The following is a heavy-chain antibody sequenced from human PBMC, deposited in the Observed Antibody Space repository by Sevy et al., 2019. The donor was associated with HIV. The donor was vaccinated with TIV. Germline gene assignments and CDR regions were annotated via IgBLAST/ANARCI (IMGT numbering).Heavy chain of an antibody. J-gene: IGHJ6*02. Sequence: GGSLRLSCAASAFTFSTYAMHWVRQAPGKGLEWVAVVSYDGCNRHYADSVKGRFTISRDNSKNTLYLQMNSLRGEDTAVYYCAKDAGGCSGGNCYWATNYYGMDVWGQGTTVTVSS. CDR1: AFTFSTYA. CDR2: VSYDGCNR. CDR3: AKDAGGCSGGNCYWATNYYGMDV. D-gene: IGHD2-15*01. V-gene: IGHV3-30*18.